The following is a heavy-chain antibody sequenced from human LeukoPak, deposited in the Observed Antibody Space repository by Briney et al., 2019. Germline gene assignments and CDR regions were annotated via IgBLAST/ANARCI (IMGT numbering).Heavy chain of an antibody. CDR2: INQNRGGT. CDR1: GYTFTDYY. V-gene: IGHV1-2*02. J-gene: IGHJ4*02. Sequence: ASVKVSCKASGYTFTDYYIHWVRQAPGQGLEWMGWINQNRGGTNYAQKFQGRVTMTRDTSISTAYMELSRLRSDDTAVYYCASQGGVGAAGTFDYWGQGTLVTVSS. CDR3: ASQGGVGAAGTFDY. D-gene: IGHD1-26*01.